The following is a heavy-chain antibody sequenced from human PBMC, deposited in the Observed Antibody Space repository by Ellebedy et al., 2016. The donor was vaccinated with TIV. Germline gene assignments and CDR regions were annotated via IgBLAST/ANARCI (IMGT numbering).Heavy chain of an antibody. Sequence: GESLKISCAASGFTFSSYAMSWVRQAPGKGLEWVSAISGSGGSTYYADSVKGRFTISRANSKNTLYLQMNSLRAEDTAVYYCAKDRADSSSSGDHVHDYWGQGTLVTVSS. J-gene: IGHJ4*02. CDR3: AKDRADSSSSGDHVHDY. V-gene: IGHV3-23*01. CDR2: ISGSGGST. D-gene: IGHD6-6*01. CDR1: GFTFSSYA.